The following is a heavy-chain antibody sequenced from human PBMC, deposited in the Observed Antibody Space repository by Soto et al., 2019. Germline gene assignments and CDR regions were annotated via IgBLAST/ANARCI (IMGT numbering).Heavy chain of an antibody. D-gene: IGHD3-10*01. CDR1: GGTFSSYA. Sequence: QVQLVQSGAEVKKPGSSVKVSCKASGGTFSSYAISWVRQAPGQGLEWMGGIIPIFGTANYAQKFQGRVTITADESTSTAYIELSSLRAEDTAVYYFARDRSYYGSGSHYYFDYWGQGTLVTVSS. CDR2: IIPIFGTA. V-gene: IGHV1-69*01. J-gene: IGHJ4*02. CDR3: ARDRSYYGSGSHYYFDY.